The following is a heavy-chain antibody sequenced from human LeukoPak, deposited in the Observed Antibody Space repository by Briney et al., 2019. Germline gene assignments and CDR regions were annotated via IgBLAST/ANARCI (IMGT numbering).Heavy chain of an antibody. CDR2: INSDGSST. D-gene: IGHD3-10*01. CDR1: GFTFSSYW. CDR3: ATRYASGPIADY. Sequence: GGSLRLSCAASGFTFSSYWMHWVRQAPGKGLVWVSRINSDGSSTSYADSVKGRFTISRDNAKSTLYLQMNSLRAEDTALYYCATRYASGPIADYWGQGTLVTVSS. V-gene: IGHV3-74*01. J-gene: IGHJ4*02.